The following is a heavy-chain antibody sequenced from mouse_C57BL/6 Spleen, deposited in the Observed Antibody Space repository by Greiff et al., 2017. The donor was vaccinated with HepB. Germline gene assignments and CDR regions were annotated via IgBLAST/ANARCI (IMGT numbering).Heavy chain of an antibody. CDR3: AQWQYPWGY. V-gene: IGHV1-61*01. CDR1: GYTFTSYW. Sequence: VQLQQPGAELVRPGSSVKLSCKASGYTFTSYWMDWVKQRPGQGLEWIGNIYPSDSETHYTQKFKDKATLTVDKSSSTAYRQLSSLTSEDSAVYYCAQWQYPWGYCGQGTTLTVSS. D-gene: IGHD5-1*01. J-gene: IGHJ2*01. CDR2: IYPSDSET.